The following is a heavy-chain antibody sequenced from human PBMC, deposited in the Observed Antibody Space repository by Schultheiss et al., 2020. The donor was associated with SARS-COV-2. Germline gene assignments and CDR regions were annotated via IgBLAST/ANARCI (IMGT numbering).Heavy chain of an antibody. CDR2: INGGSGDNT. D-gene: IGHD3-22*01. J-gene: IGHJ4*02. Sequence: GGSLRLSCAASGFTFSSYWMHWVRQAPGKGLVWVSLINGGSGDNTNYADSVKGRFTISRDNSKNTLYLQMNSLRAEDTAVYYCARDRLLEVVEYYFDYWGQGTLVTVSS. V-gene: IGHV3-74*01. CDR1: GFTFSSYW. CDR3: ARDRLLEVVEYYFDY.